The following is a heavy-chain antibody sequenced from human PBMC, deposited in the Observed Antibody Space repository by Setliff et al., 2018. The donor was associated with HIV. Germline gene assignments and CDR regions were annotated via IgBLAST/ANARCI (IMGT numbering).Heavy chain of an antibody. D-gene: IGHD6-19*01. CDR1: GYTFTSYY. Sequence: ASVKVSCKASGYTFTSYYMHWVRQAPGQGLEWMGIINPSGGSTSYAQKFQGRVTRTRDTSTSTVYMELSSLRSEDTAVYYCARNPRIAVAGTDYYYYMDVWGKGTTVTVSS. V-gene: IGHV1-46*01. J-gene: IGHJ6*03. CDR3: ARNPRIAVAGTDYYYYMDV. CDR2: INPSGGST.